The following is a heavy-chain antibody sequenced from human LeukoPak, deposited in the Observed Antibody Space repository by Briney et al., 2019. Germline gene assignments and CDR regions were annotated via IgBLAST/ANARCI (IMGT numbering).Heavy chain of an antibody. CDR2: IKEDGGEA. CDR3: VRGGWYFDL. V-gene: IGHV3-7*01. J-gene: IGHJ2*01. CDR1: GFTFSSYA. Sequence: GGSLRLSCAASGFTFSSYAMTWVRQAPGKGPEWVANIKEDGGEANYGDSVKGRFSISRDNARQSLFLQMNSLGVEDTALYYCVRGGWYFDLWGRGTPVTVSS.